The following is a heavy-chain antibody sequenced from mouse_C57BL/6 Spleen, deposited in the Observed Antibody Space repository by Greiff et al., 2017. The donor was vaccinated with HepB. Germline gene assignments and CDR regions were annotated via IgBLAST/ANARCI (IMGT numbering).Heavy chain of an antibody. J-gene: IGHJ3*01. CDR2: IHPNSGST. CDR3: ARKRDNWGFAY. V-gene: IGHV1-64*01. CDR1: GYTFTSYW. Sequence: QVHVKQPGAELVKPGASVKLSCKASGYTFTSYWMHWVKQRPGQGLEWIGMIHPNSGSTNYNEKFKSKATLTVDKSSSTAYMQLSSLTSEDSAVYYCARKRDNWGFAYWGQGTLVTVSA. D-gene: IGHD4-1*01.